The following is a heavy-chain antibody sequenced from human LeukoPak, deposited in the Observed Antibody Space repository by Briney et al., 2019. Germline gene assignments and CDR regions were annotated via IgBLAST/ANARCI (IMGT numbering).Heavy chain of an antibody. D-gene: IGHD1-14*01. CDR3: ASRTGVY. Sequence: RGSLRLSCAASRFTLSSYWMHWVRQAPGKGLVWVSRINTDGSSTNYADSVKGRFTISRDNAMNTLYLQMNNLRAEDTAVYYCASRTGVYWGQGTLVSVSS. V-gene: IGHV3-74*01. CDR2: INTDGSST. CDR1: RFTLSSYW. J-gene: IGHJ4*02.